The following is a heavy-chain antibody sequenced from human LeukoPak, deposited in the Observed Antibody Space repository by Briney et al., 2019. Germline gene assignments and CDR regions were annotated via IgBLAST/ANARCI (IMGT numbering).Heavy chain of an antibody. CDR2: IPSMSDTI. CDR1: GFTFSDHA. CDR3: AKNRYGGIYYFDY. V-gene: IGHV3-48*03. D-gene: IGHD4-23*01. Sequence: PGGSLRLSCVASGFTFSDHAMNWIRQAPGKGLEWVSYIPSMSDTIHYADSVMGRFTISRDNAKNSLFLQMNSLRAEDTAVYYCAKNRYGGIYYFDYWGQGTLVTVSS. J-gene: IGHJ4*02.